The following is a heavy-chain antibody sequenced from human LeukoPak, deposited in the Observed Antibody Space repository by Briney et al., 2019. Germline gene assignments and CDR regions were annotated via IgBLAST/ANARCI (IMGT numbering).Heavy chain of an antibody. J-gene: IGHJ5*02. CDR2: IIPIFGTA. CDR1: GGTFSSYA. V-gene: IGHV1-69*13. Sequence: ASVNVSCKASGGTFSSYAISWVRQAPGQGLEWMGGIIPIFGTANYAQKFQGRVTITADESTSTAYMELSSLRSEDTAVYYCAGAPTTTVTYNWFDPWGQGTLVTVSS. CDR3: AGAPTTTVTYNWFDP. D-gene: IGHD4-17*01.